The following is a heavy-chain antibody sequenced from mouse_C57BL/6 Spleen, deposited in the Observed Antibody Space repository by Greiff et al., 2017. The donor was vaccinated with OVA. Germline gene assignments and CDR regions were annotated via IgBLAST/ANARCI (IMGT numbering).Heavy chain of an antibody. CDR3: ARADGYDYDGGGYFDY. Sequence: QVQLKQSGAELVRPGTSVKVSCKASGYPFTNYLIEWVKQRPGQGLEWIGVINPGSGGTNYNEKFKGKATLTADKSSSAAYMQLSSLTSEDSAVYFCARADGYDYDGGGYFDYWGQGTTLTVSS. V-gene: IGHV1-54*01. CDR2: INPGSGGT. CDR1: GYPFTNYL. D-gene: IGHD2-4*01. J-gene: IGHJ2*01.